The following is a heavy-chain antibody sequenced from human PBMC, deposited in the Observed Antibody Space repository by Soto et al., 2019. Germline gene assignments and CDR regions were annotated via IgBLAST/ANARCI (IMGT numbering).Heavy chain of an antibody. CDR3: ARGASP. J-gene: IGHJ5*02. CDR2: MNPNSGNT. V-gene: IGHV1-8*01. Sequence: QVQLVQSGAEVKKPGVSVKVSCKASGYTFTSSDINWVRQATGQGLEWMGWMNPNSGNTGYAQKFQGRITLTRSTSINTAYLELSSLSSDDSAVYYCARGASPWGQGTLVTVSS. CDR1: GYTFTSSD.